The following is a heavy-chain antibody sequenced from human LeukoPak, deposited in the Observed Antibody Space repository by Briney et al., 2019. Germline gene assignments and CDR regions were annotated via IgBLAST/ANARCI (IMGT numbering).Heavy chain of an antibody. CDR2: ISSSSSTI. D-gene: IGHD4-11*01. CDR1: GGAFRDHQ. V-gene: IGHV3-11*04. Sequence: LSLTCAVYGGAFRDHQWSWIRQAPGKGLECVSYISSSSSTIHYADSVKGRFTISRDNAKNSLHLQMSSLRAEDTAVYYCARFLAENYSLRPFDNWGQGTLVTVSS. J-gene: IGHJ4*02. CDR3: ARFLAENYSLRPFDN.